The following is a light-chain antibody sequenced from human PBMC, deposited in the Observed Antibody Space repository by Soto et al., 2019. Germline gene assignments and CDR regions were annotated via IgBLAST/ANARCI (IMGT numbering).Light chain of an antibody. CDR2: GAS. CDR1: QSVSSN. Sequence: IVMTQSPATLSVSPGERATLSCRASQSVSSNLAWYQQKPGQAPRLLIYGASTRATAIPARFSGSGSGTEFTLTISSLQSEDFALYYCQQYNNWPFTFGPGTKVDIK. V-gene: IGKV3-15*01. J-gene: IGKJ3*01. CDR3: QQYNNWPFT.